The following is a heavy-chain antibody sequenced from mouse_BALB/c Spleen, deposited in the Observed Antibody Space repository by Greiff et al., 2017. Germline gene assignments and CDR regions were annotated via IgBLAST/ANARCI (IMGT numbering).Heavy chain of an antibody. CDR2: IDPANGNT. CDR1: GFNIKDSY. D-gene: IGHD3-1*01. Sequence: EVKLQESGAELVKPGASVKLSCTASGFNIKDSYMHWVKQRPEQGLEWIGRIDPANGNTKYDPKFQGKATITADTSSNTAYLQLSSLTSEDTAVYYCATWHGYWSFDVWGAGTSVTVSS. CDR3: ATWHGYWSFDV. V-gene: IGHV14-3*02. J-gene: IGHJ1*01.